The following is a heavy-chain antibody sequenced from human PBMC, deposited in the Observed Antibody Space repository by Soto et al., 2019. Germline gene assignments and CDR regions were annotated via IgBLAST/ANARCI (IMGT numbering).Heavy chain of an antibody. J-gene: IGHJ4*02. CDR2: IDYNGVT. Sequence: PSETLSLTCTVSGGSIYRSGYYWGWIGQRPGRGLEWIGNIDYNGVTYSNPSLKSRVTISRDTSKNQFSLKLTSVTAADTALYYCGKVLVGATGHTDSDSWGPGTLVTVSS. CDR1: GGSIYRSGYY. D-gene: IGHD2-15*01. CDR3: GKVLVGATGHTDSDS. V-gene: IGHV4-39*01.